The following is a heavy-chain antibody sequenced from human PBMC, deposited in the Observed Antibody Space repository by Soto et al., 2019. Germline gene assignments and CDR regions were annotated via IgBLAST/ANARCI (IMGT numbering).Heavy chain of an antibody. J-gene: IGHJ5*02. Sequence: EVQLVESGGGLVQPGGSLRLSCAASGFTFSSHDMHWVRQVTGKGLEWVSGIDSAGDAKYPASVKGRFTISRENAKNSLHLQMNSLGVGDTAVYYCARGGIRGVSWNWFDTWGQGTLVTVSS. CDR2: IDSAGDA. CDR1: GFTFSSHD. CDR3: ARGGIRGVSWNWFDT. D-gene: IGHD3-10*01. V-gene: IGHV3-13*01.